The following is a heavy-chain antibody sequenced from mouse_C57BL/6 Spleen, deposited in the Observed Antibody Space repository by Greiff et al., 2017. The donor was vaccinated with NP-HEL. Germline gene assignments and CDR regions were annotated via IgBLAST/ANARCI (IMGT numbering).Heavy chain of an antibody. J-gene: IGHJ1*03. CDR1: GYTFTDYE. D-gene: IGHD2-5*01. V-gene: IGHV1-15*01. CDR2: IDPATGGT. Sequence: QVQLQQSGAELVRPGSSVTLSCKASGYTFTDYEMHWVKQTPVHGLEWIGAIDPATGGTAYNQKFKGKATLTADKSSSTAYMELRSLTSEDSAVYYCTRRDSNRYLDVWGTGTTVTVSS. CDR3: TRRDSNRYLDV.